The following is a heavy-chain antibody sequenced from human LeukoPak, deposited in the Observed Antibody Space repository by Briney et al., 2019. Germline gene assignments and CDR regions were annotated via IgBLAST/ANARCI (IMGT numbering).Heavy chain of an antibody. J-gene: IGHJ4*02. CDR1: GFTFSNYA. CDR3: ARGSSSSWYVYDY. D-gene: IGHD6-13*01. V-gene: IGHV3-23*01. Sequence: GGSLRLSCAASGFTFSNYAMSWVRQAPGKGLEWVSDISGSGGSTYYADSVKGRFTISRDNSKNTLYLQMNSLRAEDTAVYYCARGSSSSWYVYDYWGQGTLVTVSS. CDR2: ISGSGGST.